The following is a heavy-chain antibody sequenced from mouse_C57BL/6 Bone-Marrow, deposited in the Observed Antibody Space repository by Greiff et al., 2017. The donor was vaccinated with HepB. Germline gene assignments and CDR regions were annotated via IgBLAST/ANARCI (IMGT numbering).Heavy chain of an antibody. J-gene: IGHJ4*01. Sequence: EVQLVESGGGLVQPKGSLKLSCAASGFTFNTYAMHWVRQAPGKGLEWVARIRSKSSNYATYYADSVKDRFTISRDDSQSMLYLQMNNLKTEDTAMYYCVRVEGYDFPYAMDYWGQGTSVTVSS. V-gene: IGHV10-3*01. CDR1: GFTFNTYA. D-gene: IGHD2-4*01. CDR2: IRSKSSNYAT. CDR3: VRVEGYDFPYAMDY.